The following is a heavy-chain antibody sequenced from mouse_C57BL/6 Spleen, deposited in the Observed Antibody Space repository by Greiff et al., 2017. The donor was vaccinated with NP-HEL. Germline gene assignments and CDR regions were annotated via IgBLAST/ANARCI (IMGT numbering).Heavy chain of an antibody. Sequence: LQQPGAELVRPGSSVKLSCKASGYTFTSYWMHWVKQRPIQGLEWIGNIDPSDSETHYNQKFKDKATLTVDKSSSTAYMQLSSLTSEDSAVYYCARGTDDYDGFAYWGQGTLVTVSA. V-gene: IGHV1-52*01. J-gene: IGHJ3*01. D-gene: IGHD2-4*01. CDR1: GYTFTSYW. CDR2: IDPSDSET. CDR3: ARGTDDYDGFAY.